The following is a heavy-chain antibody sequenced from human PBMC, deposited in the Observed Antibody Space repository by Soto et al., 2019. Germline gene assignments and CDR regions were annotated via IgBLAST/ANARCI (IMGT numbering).Heavy chain of an antibody. D-gene: IGHD3-10*02. CDR3: ARSVFH. CDR1: GGSISSGGYY. Sequence: QVQLQESGPGLVKPSQTLSLTCTVSGGSISSGGYYWSWIRHPPGKGLEWIGYVYNSKSTYYIPSLTSRLTLSLATSKNQFALKLTSVTAADTAVYYCARSVFHWGQGTLVTVSS. J-gene: IGHJ4*02. CDR2: VYNSKST. V-gene: IGHV4-31*03.